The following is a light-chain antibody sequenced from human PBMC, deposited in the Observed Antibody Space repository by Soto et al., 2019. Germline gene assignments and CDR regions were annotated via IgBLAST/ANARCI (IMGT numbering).Light chain of an antibody. CDR2: DAT. CDR1: QSISRW. J-gene: IGKJ4*01. Sequence: DIQTTQSPSSLSASVGDRVTITRRASQSISRWLAWYPPKTGKPPKILIHDATSLASGVPPRFRGSGSGTEFTLTISRLQPDDVETNYCQQYNSYSLTFGGGTKVEIK. CDR3: QQYNSYSLT. V-gene: IGKV1-5*01.